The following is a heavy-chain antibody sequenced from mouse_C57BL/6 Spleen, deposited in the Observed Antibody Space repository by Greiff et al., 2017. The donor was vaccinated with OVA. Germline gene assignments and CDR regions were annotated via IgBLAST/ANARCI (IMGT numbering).Heavy chain of an antibody. CDR3: ARPDDVYWYFDV. D-gene: IGHD2-3*01. J-gene: IGHJ1*03. CDR2: ISSGSSTI. Sequence: VQLKESGGGLVKPGGSLKLSCAASGFTFSDYGMHWVRQAPEKGLEWVAYISSGSSTIYYADTVKGRFTISRDNAKNTLFLQMTSLRSEDTAMYYCARPDDVYWYFDVWGTGTTVTVSS. CDR1: GFTFSDYG. V-gene: IGHV5-17*01.